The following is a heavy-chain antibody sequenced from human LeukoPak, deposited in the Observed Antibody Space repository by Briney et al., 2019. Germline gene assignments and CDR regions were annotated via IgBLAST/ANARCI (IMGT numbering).Heavy chain of an antibody. D-gene: IGHD3-3*01. CDR3: AKDAPLPIFGVVTATYDTFDI. J-gene: IGHJ3*02. CDR2: LSGSGGST. Sequence: PGGSLRLSCAASGFTFSSYAMSWVRQAPGKGLEWVSALSGSGGSTYYADSVKGRFTISRDNSKNTLYLQMNSLRAEDTAVYYCAKDAPLPIFGVVTATYDTFDIWGQGTMVTVSS. V-gene: IGHV3-23*01. CDR1: GFTFSSYA.